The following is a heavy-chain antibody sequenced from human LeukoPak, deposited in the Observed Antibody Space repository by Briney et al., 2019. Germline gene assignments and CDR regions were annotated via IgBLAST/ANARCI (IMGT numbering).Heavy chain of an antibody. V-gene: IGHV3-7*01. J-gene: IGHJ3*02. D-gene: IGHD3-22*01. CDR2: IKQDGSEK. CDR1: GFSLSSYR. CDR3: ARSTYYYDIDGFDI. Sequence: GGSLRLSCAASGFSLSSYRMTWVRQAPGKGLEWVANIKQDGSEKNYVDSVKGRFTISRDNAKNSLYLQMNSLRAEDTALYYCARSTYYYDIDGFDIWGQGTMVIVSS.